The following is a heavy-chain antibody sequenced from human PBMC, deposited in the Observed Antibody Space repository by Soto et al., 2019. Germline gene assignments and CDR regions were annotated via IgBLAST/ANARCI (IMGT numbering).Heavy chain of an antibody. CDR1: GFTFSSYG. CDR3: ARDRKTYRVRGVNPNYYMDV. CDR2: IWYDGSNK. D-gene: IGHD3-10*01. Sequence: GGSLRLSCAASGFTFSSYGMHWVRQAPGKGLEWVAVIWYDGSNKYYADSVKGRFTISRDNSKNTLYLQMNSLRAEDTAVYYCARDRKTYRVRGVNPNYYMDVWGKGTTVTVSS. J-gene: IGHJ6*03. V-gene: IGHV3-33*01.